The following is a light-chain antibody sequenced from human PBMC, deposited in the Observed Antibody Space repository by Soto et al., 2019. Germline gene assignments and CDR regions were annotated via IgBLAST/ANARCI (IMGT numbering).Light chain of an antibody. Sequence: DIQLTQSPSFLSASVGDRVTITCRASQGISSYLAWYQQKPGKAPKLLIYAASTLQSGVPSRFSGSGAGTAFTLTISNLQPEDFATYYCQQLNSYPNTFGQGTKLEIK. CDR1: QGISSY. CDR3: QQLNSYPNT. J-gene: IGKJ2*01. V-gene: IGKV1-9*01. CDR2: AAS.